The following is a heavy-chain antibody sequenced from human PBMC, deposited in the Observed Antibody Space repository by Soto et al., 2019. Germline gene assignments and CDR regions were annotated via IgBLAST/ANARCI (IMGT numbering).Heavy chain of an antibody. CDR3: ARGGGSDSFDY. CDR1: GASITYGGYS. Sequence: SETLSLTCTVSGASITYGGYSWSWIRQTPGKVLEWIGYINHLETTFYNPSFESRLSLSIDRAKNQFSLDLNSMSAADRAVYFCARGGGSDSFDYWGQGILVTVSS. V-gene: IGHV4-30-2*01. D-gene: IGHD1-26*01. J-gene: IGHJ4*02. CDR2: INHLETT.